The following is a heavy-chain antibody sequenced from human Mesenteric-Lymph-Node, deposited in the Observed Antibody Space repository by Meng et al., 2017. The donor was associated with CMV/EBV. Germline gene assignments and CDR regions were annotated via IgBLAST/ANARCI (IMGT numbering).Heavy chain of an antibody. V-gene: IGHV3-11*06. J-gene: IGHJ6*02. CDR1: GFTFSDYY. CDR2: ISSSSSYI. CDR3: ARDIYGSGQDGMDV. D-gene: IGHD3-10*01. Sequence: GGSLRLSCAASGFTFSDYYMSWIRQAPGKGLEWVSYISSSSSYIYYADSVKGRFTISRDNAKNSLYLQMNSLRAEDTAVYYCARDIYGSGQDGMDVWGQGTTVTVSS.